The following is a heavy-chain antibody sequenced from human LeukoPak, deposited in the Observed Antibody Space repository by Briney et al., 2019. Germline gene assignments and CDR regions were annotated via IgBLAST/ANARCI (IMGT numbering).Heavy chain of an antibody. D-gene: IGHD1-26*01. CDR2: IGSSGNSI. Sequence: GGSLRLSCAASGFTFSSYEMNWVRQAPEKGLEWISYIGSSGNSIYYADSVKGQFTISRDNAKTSLYLQMNSLRAEDTAVYYCAGEAPRYGGFDYWGQGILVTVSS. V-gene: IGHV3-48*03. CDR3: AGEAPRYGGFDY. CDR1: GFTFSSYE. J-gene: IGHJ4*02.